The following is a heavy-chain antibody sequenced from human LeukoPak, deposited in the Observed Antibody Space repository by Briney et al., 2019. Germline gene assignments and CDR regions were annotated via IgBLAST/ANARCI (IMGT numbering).Heavy chain of an antibody. J-gene: IGHJ4*02. V-gene: IGHV3-49*04. CDR2: IRSKVYGGAT. CDR1: GFTFGDYA. CDR3: TREKGSSWHEREYYFDY. Sequence: GGSLRLSCTASGFTFGDYAMSWVRQAPGKGLECVGFIRSKVYGGATEYAASVKGRFTLSRDDSKSIAYLQMNSLKTEDTAVYYCTREKGSSWHEREYYFDYWGQGTLVTVSS. D-gene: IGHD6-13*01.